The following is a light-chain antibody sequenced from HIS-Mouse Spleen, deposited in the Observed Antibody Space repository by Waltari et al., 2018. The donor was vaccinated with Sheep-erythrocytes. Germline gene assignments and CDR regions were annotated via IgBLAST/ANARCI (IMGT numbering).Light chain of an antibody. CDR2: DVS. J-gene: IGLJ1*01. Sequence: QSALTQPRSVSGSPGQSVTIPCTGTSRDVVGYNYVSWYQQYPGKAPNLLIYDVSKRPSGVPDRFSGSKSGNTASLTISGLQAEDEADYYCCSYAGSYNHVFATGTKVTVL. CDR1: SRDVVGYNY. CDR3: CSYAGSYNHV. V-gene: IGLV2-11*01.